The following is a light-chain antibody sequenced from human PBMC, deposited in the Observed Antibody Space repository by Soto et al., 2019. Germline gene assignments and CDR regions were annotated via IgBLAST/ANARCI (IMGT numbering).Light chain of an antibody. V-gene: IGKV1-5*03. Sequence: DIQMTQSPSTLSASVGDRVTITCRASQSISSWLAWYQQKPGKAPKLLIYKASSLESGVPSRFSGSGSGTDFTLTISSLQSEDFGVYFCQQYNNWPITFGQGTRLEIK. J-gene: IGKJ5*01. CDR3: QQYNNWPIT. CDR1: QSISSW. CDR2: KAS.